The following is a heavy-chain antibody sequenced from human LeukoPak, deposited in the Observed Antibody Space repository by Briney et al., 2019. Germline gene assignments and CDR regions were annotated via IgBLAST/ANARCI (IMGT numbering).Heavy chain of an antibody. CDR3: AATLYDILTGYPKWFDP. Sequence: SETLSLTCAVYGGSFSGYYWSWIRQPPGKGLEWIGVINHSGSTNYNPSLKSRVTISVDTSKNQFSLKLSSVTAADTAVYYCAATLYDILTGYPKWFDPWGQGTLVTVSS. D-gene: IGHD3-9*01. CDR1: GGSFSGYY. CDR2: INHSGST. V-gene: IGHV4-34*01. J-gene: IGHJ5*02.